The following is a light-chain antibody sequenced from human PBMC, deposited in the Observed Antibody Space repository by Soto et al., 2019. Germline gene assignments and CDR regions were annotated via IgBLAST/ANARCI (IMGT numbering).Light chain of an antibody. CDR1: QSISSNF. Sequence: EIVLTQPPGTLSLSPGERATLSCRASQSISSNFLAWYQHKPGQAPRLLIYGESSRATGIPDRFSGSASGTDFTLTISRLEPEDFAVYYCQQYGVSPTFGGGTKVDIK. CDR2: GES. V-gene: IGKV3-20*01. J-gene: IGKJ4*01. CDR3: QQYGVSPT.